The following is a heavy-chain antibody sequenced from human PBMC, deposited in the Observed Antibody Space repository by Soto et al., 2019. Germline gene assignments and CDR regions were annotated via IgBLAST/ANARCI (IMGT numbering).Heavy chain of an antibody. CDR1: GFTFDDYE. CDR2: ISSSGSMM. Sequence: GGSLRLSCAASGFTFDDYEMTWVRQAPGKGLEWLSYISSSGSMMYYADSVKGRFTISRDNTKNSLYLQMNSLRAEDTAVYYCAKEDTAINSLDYWGQGTLVTVSS. V-gene: IGHV3-48*03. J-gene: IGHJ4*02. CDR3: AKEDTAINSLDY. D-gene: IGHD2-15*01.